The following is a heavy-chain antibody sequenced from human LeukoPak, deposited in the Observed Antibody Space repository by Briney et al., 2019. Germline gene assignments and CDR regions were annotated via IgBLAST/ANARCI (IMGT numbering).Heavy chain of an antibody. Sequence: GGSLTLSCAASGFIFSDHYMSWLRQAPGKGLEGVSYISNSDSYINYADSVKGRFTISRDNAKNSLFLHMNSLRAEDTAIYYCARLRYCNIGSCRADPWGQGTLVTVSS. CDR1: GFIFSDHY. V-gene: IGHV3-11*01. CDR2: ISNSDSYI. J-gene: IGHJ5*02. CDR3: ARLRYCNIGSCRADP. D-gene: IGHD2-15*01.